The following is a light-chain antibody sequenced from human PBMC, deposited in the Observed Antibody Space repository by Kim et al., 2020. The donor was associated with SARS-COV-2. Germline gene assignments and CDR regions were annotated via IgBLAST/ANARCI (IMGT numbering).Light chain of an antibody. J-gene: IGLJ3*02. V-gene: IGLV2-14*04. CDR2: DVP. Sequence: GQSIAIACTGTSGDVGGYNSVSWYQQHPGKVPKVIIYDVPKRPSGVSDRFSGSKSGNTASLTISGLQAEDEADYYCSSYTSGTTLVFGGGTKVTVL. CDR3: SSYTSGTTLV. CDR1: SGDVGGYNS.